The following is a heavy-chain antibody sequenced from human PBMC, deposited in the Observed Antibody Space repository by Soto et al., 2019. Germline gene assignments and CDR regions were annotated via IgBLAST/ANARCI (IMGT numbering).Heavy chain of an antibody. Sequence: EVQLVESGGGLVQPGGSLRLSCAASGFSFSSNWMHWVRQAPGKGLVWVSRINSDGSSAAYADSVKGRFTISRDNAQTTLLPQMTSLRAEATAVYYCARDGSYYASGQFHSWGQGTLVTVSS. D-gene: IGHD3-16*01. J-gene: IGHJ4*02. CDR3: ARDGSYYASGQFHS. V-gene: IGHV3-74*01. CDR2: INSDGSSA. CDR1: GFSFSSNW.